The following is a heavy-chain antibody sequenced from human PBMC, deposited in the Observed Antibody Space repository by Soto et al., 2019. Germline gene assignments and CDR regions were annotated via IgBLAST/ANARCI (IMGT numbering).Heavy chain of an antibody. Sequence: QVQLVESGGGVVQHGRSLRLSCAASGFTFSSYGMHWVRQAPGKGLEWVAVIWYDGSNKYYADSVKGRFTIYRDNSKNTLYLQMNSLRAEDTAVYYFARELSYPPRYFDYWGQGTLVTVSS. CDR3: ARELSYPPRYFDY. J-gene: IGHJ4*02. CDR1: GFTFSSYG. CDR2: IWYDGSNK. D-gene: IGHD5-18*01. V-gene: IGHV3-33*01.